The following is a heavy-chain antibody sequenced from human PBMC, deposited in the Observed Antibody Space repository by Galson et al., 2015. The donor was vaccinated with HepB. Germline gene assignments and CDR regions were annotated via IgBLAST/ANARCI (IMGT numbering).Heavy chain of an antibody. V-gene: IGHV1-46*01. CDR1: GYTFTSYY. CDR2: INPSGGST. J-gene: IGHJ6*02. CDR3: ARESRRVVVAATQYYGMDV. D-gene: IGHD2-15*01. Sequence: SVKVSCKASGYTFTSYYMHWVRQAPGQGLEWMGIINPSGGSTSYAQKFQGRVTMTRDTSTSTVYMELSSLRSEDTAVYYCARESRRVVVAATQYYGMDVWGQGTTVTVSS.